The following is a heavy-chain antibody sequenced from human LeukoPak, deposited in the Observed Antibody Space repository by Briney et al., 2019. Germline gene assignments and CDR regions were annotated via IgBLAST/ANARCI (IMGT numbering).Heavy chain of an antibody. Sequence: SETLSLTCAVSGGSISSGGYSWSWIRQPPGKGLEWIGYTYYSGSTNYNPSLKSRVTISVDTSKNQFSLKLSSVTAADTAVYYCARARGYSYGYGYWGQGTLVTVSS. D-gene: IGHD5-18*01. CDR2: TYYSGST. CDR3: ARARGYSYGYGY. V-gene: IGHV4-61*08. J-gene: IGHJ4*02. CDR1: GGSISSGGYS.